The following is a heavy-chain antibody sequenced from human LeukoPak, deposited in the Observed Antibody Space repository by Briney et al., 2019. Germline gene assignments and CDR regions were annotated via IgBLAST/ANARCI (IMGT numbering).Heavy chain of an antibody. J-gene: IGHJ4*02. CDR1: GYRFISNY. V-gene: IGHV1-2*02. D-gene: IGHD2-21*02. CDR2: MRPGNGNT. Sequence: ASVKVSCKASGYRFISNYIQWVRQAPGLGPEWMGWMRPGNGNTRYAEKFQGRVTTTRDTSINTAYMDLSSLRSDDTAVYYCAREGSYCVGGDCYSFDFWGQGTLITVSS. CDR3: AREGSYCVGGDCYSFDF.